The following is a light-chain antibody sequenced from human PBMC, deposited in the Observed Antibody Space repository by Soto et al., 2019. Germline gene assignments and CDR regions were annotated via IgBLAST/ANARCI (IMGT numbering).Light chain of an antibody. V-gene: IGLV2-8*01. Sequence: QSALTQPPSASGSPGQSVTISCTGSSSDIGGYNYVSWFQQHPGQAPKLMIYEVNKRPSGVPDRFSGSKSGNTASLTVSGLQAEDEADYYCSSYAGSNDYVIFGGATKLTVL. CDR3: SSYAGSNDYVI. J-gene: IGLJ2*01. CDR2: EVN. CDR1: SSDIGGYNY.